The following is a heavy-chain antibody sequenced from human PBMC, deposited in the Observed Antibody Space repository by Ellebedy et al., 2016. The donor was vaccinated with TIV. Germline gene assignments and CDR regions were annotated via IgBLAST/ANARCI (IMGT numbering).Heavy chain of an antibody. V-gene: IGHV3-7*01. D-gene: IGHD4-17*01. CDR2: IYQDGSVQ. J-gene: IGHJ5*02. CDR3: ARRGSYGDYSVQVNSWFDL. Sequence: PGGSLRLSCAATGFSFRSYWMSWVRQAPGKGLEWVANIYQDGSVQHYVDSVKGRFTISRDNAKNSMFLQMNSLRAEDTGMYYCARRGSYGDYSVQVNSWFDLWGQGTLVTVS. CDR1: GFSFRSYW.